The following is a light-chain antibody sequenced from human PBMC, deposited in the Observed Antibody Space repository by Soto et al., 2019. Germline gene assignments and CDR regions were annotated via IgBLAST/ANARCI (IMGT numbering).Light chain of an antibody. J-gene: IGKJ4*01. CDR3: QKYNSPPVT. CDR2: AAS. V-gene: IGKV1-27*01. CDR1: QGIRNY. Sequence: DIQMTQSPSPLSASVGDRVTITCRASQGIRNYLAWYQQKPGKVPMLLIYAASTLQSGVPPRFSGSGSGTDFTLTISSLQPEDVATYYCQKYNSPPVTFGGGTKVEIK.